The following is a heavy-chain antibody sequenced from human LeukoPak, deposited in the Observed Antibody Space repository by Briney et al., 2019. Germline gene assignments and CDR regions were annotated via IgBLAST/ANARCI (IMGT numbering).Heavy chain of an antibody. V-gene: IGHV1-2*02. CDR3: VREGNELLSKNFDY. Sequence: ASVKVSCKASGFPFSGHYIHWVRPAPGQGLEWMGYINPHSGGTSSPQKFQGRVTMTTDTSISAVYMELSSLTSDDTAMYYCVREGNELLSKNFDYWGQGSLVTVSS. D-gene: IGHD2-21*02. J-gene: IGHJ4*02. CDR1: GFPFSGHY. CDR2: INPHSGGT.